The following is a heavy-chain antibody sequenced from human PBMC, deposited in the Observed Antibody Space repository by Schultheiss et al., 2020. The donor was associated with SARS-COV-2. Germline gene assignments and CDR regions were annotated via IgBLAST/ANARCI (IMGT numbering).Heavy chain of an antibody. J-gene: IGHJ4*02. CDR2: IYYSGST. Sequence: SETLSLTCTVSGGSINPYYWSWIRQPPGKGLEWIGSIYYSGSTYYNPSLKSRVTISVDTSKNQFSLKLSSVTAADTAVYYCARQLYYYDSSGYYHYFDYWGQGTLVTVSS. CDR3: ARQLYYYDSSGYYHYFDY. V-gene: IGHV4-59*08. CDR1: GGSINPYY. D-gene: IGHD3-22*01.